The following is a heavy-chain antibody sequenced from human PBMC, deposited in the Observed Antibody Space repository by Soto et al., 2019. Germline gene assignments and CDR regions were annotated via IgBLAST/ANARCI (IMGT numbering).Heavy chain of an antibody. CDR2: VFYSGIT. V-gene: IGHV4-59*02. CDR1: GVSVTSYY. CDR3: ARVRPEYCGAECSHFDS. Sequence: ETLSPTCAVSGVSVTSYYWSWIRQPPGKGLEWIGNVFYSGITKFHPSLKSRVTISVDMSKNQFSLNLISVTPADTAVYYCARVRPEYCGAECSHFDSWGQGTLVTVYS. D-gene: IGHD2-21*01. J-gene: IGHJ4*02.